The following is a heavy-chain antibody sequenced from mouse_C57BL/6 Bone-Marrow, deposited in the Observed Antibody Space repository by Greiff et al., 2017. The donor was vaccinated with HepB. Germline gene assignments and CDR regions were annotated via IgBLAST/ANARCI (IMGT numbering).Heavy chain of an antibody. V-gene: IGHV1-63*01. CDR2: IYPGGGYT. D-gene: IGHD1-1*01. Sequence: VHLVESGAELVRPGTSVKMSCKASGYTFTNYWIGWAKQRPGHGLEWIGDIYPGGGYTNYNEKFKGKATLTADKSSSTAYMQFSSLTSEDSAIYYCARERNYGSSYGYFDVWGTGTTVTVSS. J-gene: IGHJ1*03. CDR3: ARERNYGSSYGYFDV. CDR1: GYTFTNYW.